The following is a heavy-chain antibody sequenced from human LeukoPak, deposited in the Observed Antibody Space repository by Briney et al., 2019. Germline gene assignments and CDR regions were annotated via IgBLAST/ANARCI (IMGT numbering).Heavy chain of an antibody. CDR2: IGGSGGST. CDR1: GFTFNSYA. D-gene: IGHD3-22*01. CDR3: AKSRARREGSSGSIDY. Sequence: GGSLRLSCAASGFTFNSYAMSWVRQAPGKGLECVSGIGGSGGSTNYADSVKGRFTVSRDNSKNTLYLQMNSLRAEDTAVYYCAKSRARREGSSGSIDYWGQGTLVTVSS. V-gene: IGHV3-23*01. J-gene: IGHJ4*02.